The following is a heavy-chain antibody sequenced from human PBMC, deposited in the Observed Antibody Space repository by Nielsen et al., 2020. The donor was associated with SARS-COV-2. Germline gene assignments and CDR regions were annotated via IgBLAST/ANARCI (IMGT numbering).Heavy chain of an antibody. CDR3: ARTDPGVPT. V-gene: IGHV3-11*01. Sequence: GESLKISCVASGFTFSKAWMTWIRQAPGKGLEWVSYISGRGDIIFYTDSVEGRFTISRDNAKNSLYLQMNSLRAEDTAVYYCARTDPGVPTWGQGTLVTVSS. CDR2: ISGRGDII. CDR1: GFTFSKAW. D-gene: IGHD7-27*01. J-gene: IGHJ5*02.